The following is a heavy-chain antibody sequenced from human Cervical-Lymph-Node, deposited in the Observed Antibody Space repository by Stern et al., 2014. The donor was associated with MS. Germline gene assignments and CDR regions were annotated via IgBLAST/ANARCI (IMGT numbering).Heavy chain of an antibody. CDR3: ARVLSLATSDS. J-gene: IGHJ4*02. CDR1: GYTFTTYY. V-gene: IGHV1-46*01. Sequence: QVQLVHSGAEIRKPGASVKISCEASGYTFTTYYMHWVRQAPGQGLEWVALFNPSGGKTTYAQRFQGRVTVTGDTSTSTVYMELTGLRSEDTAVYYCARVLSLATSDSWGQGTLVIVSS. CDR2: FNPSGGKT. D-gene: IGHD1-1*01.